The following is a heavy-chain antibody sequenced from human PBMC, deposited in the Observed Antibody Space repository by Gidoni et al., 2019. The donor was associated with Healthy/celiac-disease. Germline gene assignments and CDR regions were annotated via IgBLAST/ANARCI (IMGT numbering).Heavy chain of an antibody. V-gene: IGHV5-51*01. CDR3: ARKGGRATSGWYPLDAFDI. CDR2: IYPGDSDT. Sequence: EVQLVPSGAEVNKPGESLTISCKGSGYSFTSYWIGWVRQMPGKGLEWMGIIYPGDSDTRYSPSFQGQVTISADKSISTAYLQWSSLKASDTAMYYCARKGGRATSGWYPLDAFDIWGQGTMVTVSS. CDR1: GYSFTSYW. J-gene: IGHJ3*02. D-gene: IGHD6-19*01.